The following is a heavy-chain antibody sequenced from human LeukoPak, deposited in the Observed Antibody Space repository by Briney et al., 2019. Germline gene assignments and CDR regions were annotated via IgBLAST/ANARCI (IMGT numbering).Heavy chain of an antibody. V-gene: IGHV3-23*01. CDR2: ISGSGSST. Sequence: GGSLRLSCAASGFTFSSYAMSWVRQAPGKGLEWASGISGSGSSTNYADSVKGRFAISRDNSKNTLYLQMNSLRAEDTAVYYCAKALRGNVDTAMVRWGQGTLVTVSS. CDR1: GFTFSSYA. J-gene: IGHJ4*02. D-gene: IGHD5-18*01. CDR3: AKALRGNVDTAMVR.